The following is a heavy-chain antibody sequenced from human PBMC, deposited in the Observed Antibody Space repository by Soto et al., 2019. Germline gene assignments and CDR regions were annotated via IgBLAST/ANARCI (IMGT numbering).Heavy chain of an antibody. Sequence: EVQLVESGGGLVQPGGSLRLPCAASGFSFTSYWMHWVRQAPGKGLVWVSRINTDGSSTSYADSVKGRFTISRDNAKNTLFLQMNSLRAEDTAIYYCAKRELNSTGLFHWGQGTLVSVSS. CDR3: AKRELNSTGLFH. D-gene: IGHD1-26*01. V-gene: IGHV3-74*01. CDR2: INTDGSST. CDR1: GFSFTSYW. J-gene: IGHJ4*02.